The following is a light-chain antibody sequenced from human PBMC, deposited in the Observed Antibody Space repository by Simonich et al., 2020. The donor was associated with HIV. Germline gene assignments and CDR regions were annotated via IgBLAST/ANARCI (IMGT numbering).Light chain of an antibody. V-gene: IGKV3-15*01. CDR1: QSVSSN. CDR2: GAS. Sequence: EIVMTQSAATLSVSPGERAPLSCRARQSVSSNLAWYQQKPGQAPRLLIFGASTRATGIPARFSGSGSGTEFTLTISSMQSEDFAVYYCQQYNNWPLTFGPGTKVDIK. CDR3: QQYNNWPLT. J-gene: IGKJ3*01.